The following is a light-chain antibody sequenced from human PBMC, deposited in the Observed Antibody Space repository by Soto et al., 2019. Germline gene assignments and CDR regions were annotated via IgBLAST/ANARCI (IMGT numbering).Light chain of an antibody. Sequence: QSALTQPASVFGSPGQSITISCTGSSSDVGAYRYVSWFQQHPGRAPKLIIYEVSNRPSGVSDRFSGSKSGNTASLTISGLKAEDEADYHCSSYTTTTAWVFGGGIKLTVL. J-gene: IGLJ3*02. CDR1: SSDVGAYRY. V-gene: IGLV2-14*01. CDR3: SSYTTTTAWV. CDR2: EVS.